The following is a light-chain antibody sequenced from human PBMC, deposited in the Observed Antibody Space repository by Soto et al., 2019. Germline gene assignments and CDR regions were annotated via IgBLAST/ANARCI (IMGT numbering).Light chain of an antibody. V-gene: IGLV1-40*01. Sequence: QSVLTQPPSVSGAPGQRVTISCTGSSSNIGAGYDVHWYQQLPGTAPKVFIYGNSNRPSGVPDRFSGSKSGTSASLAITGLQAEDEADYYCQSYDPSLSGSVFGGGTKLPVL. CDR3: QSYDPSLSGSV. CDR2: GNS. J-gene: IGLJ2*01. CDR1: SSNIGAGYD.